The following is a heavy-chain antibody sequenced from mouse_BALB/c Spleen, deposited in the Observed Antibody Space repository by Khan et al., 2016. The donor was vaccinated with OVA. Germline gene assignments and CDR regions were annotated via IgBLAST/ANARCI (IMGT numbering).Heavy chain of an antibody. J-gene: IGHJ4*01. V-gene: IGHV2-6-1*01. CDR3: ARQPYYHYNIMDY. CDR2: IWNDGNT. Sequence: QVQLKESGPGLVAPSQSLSITCTISGFSLTNYGVHWVRQPPGKGLEWLVVIWNDGNTAYHSALKSRLTISKDNSKSQVFLKMNSLQTDDTAMYFCARQPYYHYNIMDYWGQGTSVTVSS. D-gene: IGHD2-10*01. CDR1: GFSLTNYG.